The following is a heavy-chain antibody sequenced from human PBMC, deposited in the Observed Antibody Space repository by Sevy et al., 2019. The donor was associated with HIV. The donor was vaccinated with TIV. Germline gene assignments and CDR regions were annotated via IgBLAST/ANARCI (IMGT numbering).Heavy chain of an antibody. J-gene: IGHJ5*02. D-gene: IGHD5-12*01. CDR1: GGSISAYY. CDR2: IYYTGST. CDR3: ARAPPVRSGDDSLNWFDP. Sequence: SETLSLTCTVSGGSISAYYWSWIRQPPGKPLEYIGYIYYTGSTNYNPSLKSLVTISVDTSKNQFSLKLNSVTAADTAVNFCARAPPVRSGDDSLNWFDPWGQGTLVTVSS. V-gene: IGHV4-59*01.